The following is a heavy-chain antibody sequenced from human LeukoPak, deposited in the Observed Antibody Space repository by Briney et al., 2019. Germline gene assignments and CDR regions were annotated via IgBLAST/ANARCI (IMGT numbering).Heavy chain of an antibody. V-gene: IGHV1-46*01. CDR1: GYTFTSYY. CDR3: ARDNSVGDYAWWFDP. CDR2: INPSGGST. J-gene: IGHJ5*02. Sequence: ASVKVSCKASGYTFTSYYMHWVRQAPGQGPEWMGIINPSGGSTNYAQKFQGRVTMTRDMSTSTDYLELSSLRSEDTAVYYCARDNSVGDYAWWFDPWGQGTLVTVSS. D-gene: IGHD1-26*01.